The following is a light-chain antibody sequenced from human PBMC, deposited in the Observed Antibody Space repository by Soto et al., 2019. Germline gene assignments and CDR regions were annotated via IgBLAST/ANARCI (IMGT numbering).Light chain of an antibody. V-gene: IGKV3-11*01. J-gene: IGKJ4*01. CDR2: DAS. Sequence: EIVVTQSPATLSLSPGERATLSCRASQSVSSYLAWYQQKPGQAPRLLIYDASNRATGIPARFSGSGSGTDFTLTISSLKPEDFSDYYCQQRSNWLSLTFGGGTKVEIK. CDR3: QQRSNWLSLT. CDR1: QSVSSY.